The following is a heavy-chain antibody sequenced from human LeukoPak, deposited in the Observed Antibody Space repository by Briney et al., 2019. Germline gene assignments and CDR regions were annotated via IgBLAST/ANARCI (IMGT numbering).Heavy chain of an antibody. D-gene: IGHD4-17*01. CDR3: ARDEHATVTFDY. CDR2: IYYSGST. J-gene: IGHJ4*02. V-gene: IGHV4-39*07. Sequence: SETLSLTCTVSGGSISSSSYYWGWIRQPPGKGLEWIGSIYYSGSTYYNPSLKSRVTISVDTSKNQFSLKLSSVTAADTAVYYCARDEHATVTFDYWGQGTLVTVSS. CDR1: GGSISSSSYY.